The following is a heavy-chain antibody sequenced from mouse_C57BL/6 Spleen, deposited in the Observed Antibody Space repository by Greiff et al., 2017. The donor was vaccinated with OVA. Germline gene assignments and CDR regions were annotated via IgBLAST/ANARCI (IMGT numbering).Heavy chain of an antibody. CDR2: IYPGNSDT. D-gene: IGHD1-1*01. CDR3: TRPFITTVVANPAWFAY. J-gene: IGHJ3*01. V-gene: IGHV1-5*01. CDR1: GYTFTSYW. Sequence: EVQLQQSGTVLARPGASVKMSCKTSGYTFTSYWMHWVKQRPGQGLEWIGAIYPGNSDTSYNQKFKGKAKLTAVTSASTAYMELSSLTNEDSAVYYCTRPFITTVVANPAWFAYWGQGTLVTVSA.